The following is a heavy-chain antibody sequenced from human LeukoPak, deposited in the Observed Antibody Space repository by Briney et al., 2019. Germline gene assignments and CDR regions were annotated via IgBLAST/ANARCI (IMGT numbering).Heavy chain of an antibody. CDR3: ARDGIVGSPLFKFDY. CDR1: GFTFNNYA. D-gene: IGHD1-26*01. V-gene: IGHV3-30-3*01. J-gene: IGHJ4*02. CDR2: IACDGGNK. Sequence: VGSLRLSCAASGFTFNNYAIHLVRQAPGQGLEWVAIIACDGGNKYYADCVKGRFTISRDNSKNTLYLQMNSRRAEDTAVYYCARDGIVGSPLFKFDYWGQGTLVTVSS.